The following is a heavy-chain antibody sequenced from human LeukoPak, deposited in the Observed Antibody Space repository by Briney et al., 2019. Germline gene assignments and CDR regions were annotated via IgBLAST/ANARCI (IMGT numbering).Heavy chain of an antibody. CDR2: ISYDGSNK. CDR1: RFTFTSHA. CDR3: AKGGYGIRRWRCFDI. D-gene: IGHD5-18*01. J-gene: IGHJ3*02. Sequence: GRALRLSCAPPRFTFTSHAMHSVRPAPRKGREWVALISYDGSNKYYAHSVKGRFTISRDSSKNTLYLQRNSLRPEDTAIYYCAKGGYGIRRWRCFDIWGQGTMVTVSS. V-gene: IGHV3-30*18.